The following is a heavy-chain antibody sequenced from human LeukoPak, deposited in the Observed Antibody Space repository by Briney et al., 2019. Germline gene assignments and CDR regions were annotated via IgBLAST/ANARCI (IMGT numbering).Heavy chain of an antibody. CDR2: ISSSTSYI. Sequence: GGSLRLSCAASGFTFSSYAMSWVRQAPGKGLEWVSSISSSTSYIYYADSVKGRFTISRDNAKNSLYLQMNSLRAEDTAVYYCARDLLGYNYHYMDVWGKGTTVTVSS. CDR1: GFTFSSYA. V-gene: IGHV3-21*01. CDR3: ARDLLGYNYHYMDV. D-gene: IGHD3-16*02. J-gene: IGHJ6*03.